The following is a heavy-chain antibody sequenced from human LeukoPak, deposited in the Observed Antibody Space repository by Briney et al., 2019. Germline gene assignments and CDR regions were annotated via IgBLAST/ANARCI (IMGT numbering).Heavy chain of an antibody. CDR3: ARGWGSSVYASAFDI. CDR2: ISNDGSDK. V-gene: IGHV3-30*03. CDR1: GFTFGSYG. D-gene: IGHD3-22*01. Sequence: GRSLRLSCAASGFTFGSYGMHWVRQAPGKGLEWAAVISNDGSDKHYADSVKGRITISRDNSKNTLYLEMNSLRAEDTAVYYCARGWGSSVYASAFDIWGQGTMVTISS. J-gene: IGHJ3*02.